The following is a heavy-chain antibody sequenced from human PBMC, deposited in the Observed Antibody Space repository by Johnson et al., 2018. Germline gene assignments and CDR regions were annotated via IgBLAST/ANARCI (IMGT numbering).Heavy chain of an antibody. Sequence: QVQLVETGAEVKKPGSSVKVSCKASGGTFSSYAISWVRQAPGQGLEWMGGFIPIFGTANYAQKFQGRVTITADESTSTAYMELSSLRSEDTAVYYCARVEIFGVVPDYYYGMDVWGQGTTVTVSS. CDR1: GGTFSSYA. CDR2: FIPIFGTA. J-gene: IGHJ6*02. V-gene: IGHV1-69*01. D-gene: IGHD3-3*01. CDR3: ARVEIFGVVPDYYYGMDV.